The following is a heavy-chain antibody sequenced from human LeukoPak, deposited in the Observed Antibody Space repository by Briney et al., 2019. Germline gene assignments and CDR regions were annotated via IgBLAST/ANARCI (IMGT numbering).Heavy chain of an antibody. CDR1: GFTFSSYA. Sequence: PGRSLRLSCAASGFTFSSYAMHWVRQAPGKGLEWVAVISYDGSNKYYADSVKGRFTISRDNSKNTMYLQMNSLRAEDTAVYYCARGGAYGEVDFYFDYWGQGTLVTVSS. CDR3: ARGGAYGEVDFYFDY. V-gene: IGHV3-30-3*01. CDR2: ISYDGSNK. D-gene: IGHD4-17*01. J-gene: IGHJ4*02.